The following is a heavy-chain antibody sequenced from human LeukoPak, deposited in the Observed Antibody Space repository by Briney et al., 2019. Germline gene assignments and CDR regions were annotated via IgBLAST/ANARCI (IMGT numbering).Heavy chain of an antibody. CDR2: ISADNGNT. CDR3: ASPISSTSHPGFYYYYGMDV. CDR1: GYTFTSSG. V-gene: IGHV1-18*04. D-gene: IGHD2-2*01. J-gene: IGHJ6*02. Sequence: ASVKVSCKASGYTFTSSGVSWVRQAPGRGLEWMGWISADNGNTHFAQRFQDRVAMTTDTSSNTAYMELRSLRAYDTAVYYCASPISSTSHPGFYYYYGMDVWGQGTTVTVSS.